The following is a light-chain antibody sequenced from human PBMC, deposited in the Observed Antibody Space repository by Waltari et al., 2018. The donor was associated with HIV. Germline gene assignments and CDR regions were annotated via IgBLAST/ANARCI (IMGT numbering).Light chain of an antibody. CDR1: SSDVGRYDY. J-gene: IGLJ2*01. CDR3: SSYAGINPVI. Sequence: QSALTQPPSASGSLGQSVTISCTGSSSDVGRYDYVSWYQQHPGKAPKLLIFELNKRPSGVPDRFSGSKSGNTASLTVSGLQAEDEAEYSCSSYAGINPVIFGGGTTLTVL. V-gene: IGLV2-8*01. CDR2: ELN.